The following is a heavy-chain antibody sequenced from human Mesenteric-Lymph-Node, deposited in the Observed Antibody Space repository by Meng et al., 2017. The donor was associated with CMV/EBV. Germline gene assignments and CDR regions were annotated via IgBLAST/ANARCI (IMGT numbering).Heavy chain of an antibody. Sequence: GGSLRLSCAASAFSFSSYGMHWVRQGPGRGLEWAAFIRYDGSSERYADSMKGRFIISRDNSKNTLYLQMNSLRAEDTAVYYCARNLDYWGQGTLVTVSS. CDR2: IRYDGSSE. CDR1: AFSFSSYG. J-gene: IGHJ4*02. D-gene: IGHD1-14*01. V-gene: IGHV3-30*02. CDR3: ARNLDY.